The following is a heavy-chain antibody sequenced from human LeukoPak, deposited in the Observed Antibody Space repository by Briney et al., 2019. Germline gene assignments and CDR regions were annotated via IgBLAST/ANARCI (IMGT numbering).Heavy chain of an antibody. J-gene: IGHJ4*02. CDR3: ARDTVTTIFRVDY. CDR1: GYTFTNYG. V-gene: IGHV1-2*02. CDR2: INPNSGGT. Sequence: ASVKVSCKASGYTFTNYGINWVRQAPGQGLEWMGWINPNSGGTNYAQKFQGRVTMTRDTSISTAYMELSRLRSDDTAVYYCARDTVTTIFRVDYWGQGTLVTVSS. D-gene: IGHD4-17*01.